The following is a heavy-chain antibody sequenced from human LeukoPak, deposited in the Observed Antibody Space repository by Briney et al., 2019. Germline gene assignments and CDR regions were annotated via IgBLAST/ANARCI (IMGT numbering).Heavy chain of an antibody. CDR1: GFTFSGSA. J-gene: IGHJ4*02. Sequence: PGGSLKLSCAASGFTFSGSAMHWVRQASGKGLEWVGRIRSKANSYATACAASVKGRFTISRDDSKNTAYLQMNSLKTEDTAVYYCTSTRIAAAGMNYWGQGTLVTVSS. CDR3: TSTRIAAAGMNY. D-gene: IGHD6-13*01. CDR2: IRSKANSYAT. V-gene: IGHV3-73*01.